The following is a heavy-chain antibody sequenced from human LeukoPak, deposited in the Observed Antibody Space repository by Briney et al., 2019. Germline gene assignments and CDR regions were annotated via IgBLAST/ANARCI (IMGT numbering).Heavy chain of an antibody. Sequence: GGSLRLSCAASGFTFSNYAMTWVRQAPGKGLEWVSAISSSGGSTYYADSVKGRFTISRDNSKNTLYLQMNSLRAEDTAEYYCAKAKSGWYGNPFDYWGQGALVTVSS. J-gene: IGHJ4*02. CDR3: AKAKSGWYGNPFDY. D-gene: IGHD6-19*01. CDR1: GFTFSNYA. CDR2: ISSSGGST. V-gene: IGHV3-23*01.